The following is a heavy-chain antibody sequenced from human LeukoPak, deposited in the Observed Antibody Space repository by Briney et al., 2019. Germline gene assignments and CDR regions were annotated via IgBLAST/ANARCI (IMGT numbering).Heavy chain of an antibody. CDR1: GFTFDDHA. CDR2: ISWYSGNI. J-gene: IGHJ6*02. D-gene: IGHD2-21*01. V-gene: IGHV3-9*01. Sequence: GGSLRLSCVASGFTFDDHAMHWVRQAPGKGLEGVSSISWYSGNIGYADSVKGRFSISRDNAKNTLYLEMNCLRTDDTALYFCARDVWRRAFYYAMDVWGLGTTVAVSS. CDR3: ARDVWRRAFYYAMDV.